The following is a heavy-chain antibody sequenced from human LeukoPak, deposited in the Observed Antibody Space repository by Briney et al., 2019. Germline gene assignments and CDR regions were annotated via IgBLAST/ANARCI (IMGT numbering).Heavy chain of an antibody. Sequence: ASVKVSCKASGYTFTSYYMHWVRQAPGQGLEWMGIINPSGGSTSHAQKFQGRVTMTRDTSTSTVYMELSSLRSEDTAVYYCARTYYDFWSGYFRGPYYYYGMDVWGQGTTVTVSS. CDR3: ARTYYDFWSGYFRGPYYYYGMDV. CDR2: INPSGGST. J-gene: IGHJ6*02. V-gene: IGHV1-46*01. D-gene: IGHD3-3*01. CDR1: GYTFTSYY.